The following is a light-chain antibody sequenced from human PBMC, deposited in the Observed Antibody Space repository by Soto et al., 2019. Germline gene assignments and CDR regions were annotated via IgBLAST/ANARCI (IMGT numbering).Light chain of an antibody. CDR3: SSYTTSNARQIA. V-gene: IGLV2-14*03. CDR2: DVS. Sequence: QSVLAQPASVSRAPGQSITISCTDTSSDVGGYNYVSWYQHHPGKAPKLLIYDVSNRPSGISNRFSGSKSDNTASLTISGLQPEDEADYYCSSYTTSNARQIAFGTGTKVTVL. J-gene: IGLJ1*01. CDR1: SSDVGGYNY.